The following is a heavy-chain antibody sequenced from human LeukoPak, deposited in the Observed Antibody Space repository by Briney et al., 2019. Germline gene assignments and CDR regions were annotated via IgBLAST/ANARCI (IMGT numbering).Heavy chain of an antibody. CDR1: GGSISSGGYY. V-gene: IGHV4-31*03. D-gene: IGHD6-6*01. CDR2: IYYSGST. Sequence: PSETLSLTCTVSGGSISSGGYYWSWIRQHPGKGLEWIGYIYYSGSTYYNPSLKSRVTISVDTSKNQFSLKLSSVAAADTAVYYCAREISLVGGSMDVWGQGTTVTVSS. J-gene: IGHJ6*02. CDR3: AREISLVGGSMDV.